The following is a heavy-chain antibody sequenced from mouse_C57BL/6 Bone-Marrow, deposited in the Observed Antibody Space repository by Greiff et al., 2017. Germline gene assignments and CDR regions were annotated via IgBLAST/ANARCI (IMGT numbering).Heavy chain of an antibody. CDR2: IYPGSGST. CDR3: ARFLRPRYAMDY. CDR1: GYTFTSYW. J-gene: IGHJ4*01. D-gene: IGHD1-1*01. V-gene: IGHV1-55*01. Sequence: VQLQQPGAELVKPGASVKMSCKASGYTFTSYWITWVKQRPGQGLEWIGDIYPGSGSTNYNEKFKGKATLTVDPSSSTAYMQLSSLTSEDSAVYYSARFLRPRYAMDYWGQGTSVTVSS.